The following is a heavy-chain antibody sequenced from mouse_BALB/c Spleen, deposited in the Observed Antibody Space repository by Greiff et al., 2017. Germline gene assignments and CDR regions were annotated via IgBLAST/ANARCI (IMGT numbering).Heavy chain of an antibody. CDR3: TPITTATSYFDY. J-gene: IGHJ2*01. CDR1: GYTFTSYW. Sequence: VQLQQSGTVLARPGASVKMSCKASGYTFTSYWMHWVKQRPGQGLEWIGAIYPGNSDTSYNQKFKGKAKLTAVTSTSTAYMELSSLTNEDSAVYYCTPITTATSYFDYWGQGTTLTVSS. CDR2: IYPGNSDT. V-gene: IGHV1-5*01. D-gene: IGHD1-2*01.